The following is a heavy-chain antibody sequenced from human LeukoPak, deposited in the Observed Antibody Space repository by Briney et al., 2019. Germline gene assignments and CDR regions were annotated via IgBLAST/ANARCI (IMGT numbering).Heavy chain of an antibody. J-gene: IGHJ6*02. CDR1: GYTFTSYG. CDR3: ASSYSSSWYYNYYYGMDV. V-gene: IGHV1-18*01. CDR2: ISAYNGNT. Sequence: AASVKVSCKASGYTFTSYGIGWVRQAPGQGLEWMGWISAYNGNTNYAQKLQGRVTMTTDTSTSTAYMELRSLRSDDTAVYYCASSYSSSWYYNYYYGMDVWGQGTTVTVSS. D-gene: IGHD6-13*01.